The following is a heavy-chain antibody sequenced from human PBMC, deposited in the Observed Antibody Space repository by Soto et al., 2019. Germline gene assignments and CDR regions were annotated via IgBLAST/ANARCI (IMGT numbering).Heavy chain of an antibody. V-gene: IGHV3-7*03. CDR2: IKKDGSQK. J-gene: IGHJ5*02. CDR1: GFSFSTYW. Sequence: EVQLVESGGGLVQPGGSLRLSCAASGFSFSTYWMNWVRLAPGKGLEWVANIKKDGSQKLYVDSVEGRFTSSRDNAKNSLFLKMNNLRADDTAMYYCAGGNGWVMDTWGQGTPVIVSS. CDR3: AGGNGWVMDT. D-gene: IGHD6-19*01.